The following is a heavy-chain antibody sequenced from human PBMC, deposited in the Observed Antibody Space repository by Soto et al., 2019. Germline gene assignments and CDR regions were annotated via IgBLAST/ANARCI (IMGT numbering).Heavy chain of an antibody. J-gene: IGHJ3*01. D-gene: IGHD1-20*01. CDR1: GGSVSSGNYF. CDR2: IYCNGDT. CDR3: ARRLIDTWNQGHAFDF. Sequence: QLQLQESGPGLVKPAETLSLKCAVSGGSVSSGNYFWGWIRQPPGKGLEWIGNIYCNGDTYYSPSLKSRLPLYVDTAQNQFSLRLTSVTAADTAVYYCARRLIDTWNQGHAFDFWGQGTLVTVSS. V-gene: IGHV4-39*01.